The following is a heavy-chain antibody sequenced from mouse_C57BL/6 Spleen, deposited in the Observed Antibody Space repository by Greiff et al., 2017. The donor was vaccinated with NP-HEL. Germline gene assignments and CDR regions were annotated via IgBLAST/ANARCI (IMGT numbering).Heavy chain of an antibody. CDR2: ISSGGSYT. CDR1: GFTFSSYG. CDR3: ARPLSGYLDY. Sequence: EVQRVESGGDLVKPGGSLKLSCAASGFTFSSYGMSWVRQTPDKRLEWVATISSGGSYTYYPDSVKGRITISRDNAKNTLYLQMSSLKSEDTAMYYCARPLSGYLDYWGQGTTLTVSS. D-gene: IGHD3-2*02. V-gene: IGHV5-6*01. J-gene: IGHJ2*01.